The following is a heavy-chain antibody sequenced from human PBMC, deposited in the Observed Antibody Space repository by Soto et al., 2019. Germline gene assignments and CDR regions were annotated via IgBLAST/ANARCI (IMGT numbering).Heavy chain of an antibody. CDR3: TRGDSSSWYDYYYGMDV. Sequence: KPGGSLRLSCTASGFTFGDYAMSWFRQAPGKGLEWVGFIRSKAYGGTTEYAASVKGRFTISRDDSKSIAYLQMNSLKTEDTAVYYCTRGDSSSWYDYYYGMDVWGQGTTVTVSS. J-gene: IGHJ6*02. CDR2: IRSKAYGGTT. V-gene: IGHV3-49*05. CDR1: GFTFGDYA. D-gene: IGHD6-13*01.